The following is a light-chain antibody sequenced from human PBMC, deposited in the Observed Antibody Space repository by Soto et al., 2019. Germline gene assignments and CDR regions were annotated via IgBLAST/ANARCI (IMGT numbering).Light chain of an antibody. J-gene: IGKJ4*01. Sequence: DIQMTQSPSSLSASVGDRVTITCRASQGISNHLVWYHQKPGQLPKLLIYAASILQSGVPSRFSGSGSGTDFTLTISSLQPEDVGIYYCQKFTSAPFTFGGGTKVEI. CDR3: QKFTSAPFT. CDR2: AAS. CDR1: QGISNH. V-gene: IGKV1-27*01.